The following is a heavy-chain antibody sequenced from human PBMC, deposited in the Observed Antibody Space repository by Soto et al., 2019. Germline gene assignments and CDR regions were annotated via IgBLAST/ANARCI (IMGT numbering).Heavy chain of an antibody. CDR3: TTIGYCSSTSCYKDYYYGMDV. Sequence: GGSLRLSCAASGFTFSGSAMHWVRQASGKGLERVGRIRSKANSYATAYAASVKGRFTISRDDSKNTAYLQMNSLKTEDTAVYYCTTIGYCSSTSCYKDYYYGMDVWGQGTTVTVSS. J-gene: IGHJ6*02. CDR2: IRSKANSYAT. CDR1: GFTFSGSA. D-gene: IGHD2-2*02. V-gene: IGHV3-73*01.